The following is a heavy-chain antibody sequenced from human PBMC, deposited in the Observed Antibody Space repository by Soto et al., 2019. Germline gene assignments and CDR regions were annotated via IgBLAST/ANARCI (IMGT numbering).Heavy chain of an antibody. CDR1: GGSISSYY. CDR2: IYYSGST. CDR3: ARDIVAAGFAS. Sequence: QVQLQESGPGLVKPSETLSLTCTVSGGSISSYYWSWIRQPPGKGLEWIGYIYYSGSTNYNPSLKSQVTISVDTSKNQFSRRLSSVTAGDPAVYYCARDIVAAGFASWGQGPLVTVPS. J-gene: IGHJ4*02. D-gene: IGHD5-12*01. V-gene: IGHV4-59*01.